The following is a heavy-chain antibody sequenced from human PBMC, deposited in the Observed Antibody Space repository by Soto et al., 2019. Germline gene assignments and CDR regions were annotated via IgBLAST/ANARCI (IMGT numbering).Heavy chain of an antibody. CDR1: GGSFSGHY. Sequence: QVQLQQWGAGLLKPSETLSLTCAVYGGSFSGHYWTWIRQTPGKGLEWIGEINDSGSTNYKPSLKSRVTISADTSKKQFSLNVTSVTAADTAVYYCARGECSSNYCFTRWALDIWGQGTVVTVSS. J-gene: IGHJ3*02. CDR3: ARGECSSNYCFTRWALDI. D-gene: IGHD2-2*01. CDR2: INDSGST. V-gene: IGHV4-34*01.